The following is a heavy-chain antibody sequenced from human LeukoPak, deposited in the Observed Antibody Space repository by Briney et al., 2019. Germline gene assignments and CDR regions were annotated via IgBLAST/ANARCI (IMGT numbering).Heavy chain of an antibody. CDR3: ARSYYYDSSGYYDY. D-gene: IGHD3-22*01. Sequence: PGGSLRLSCAASGFTFSSYAMHWVRQAPGKGLEWVSGISGSGGSTYYADSVRGRFTISRDNSKNTLDLQMNSLRAEDTAVYYCARSYYYDSSGYYDYWGQGTLVTVSA. CDR1: GFTFSSYA. CDR2: ISGSGGST. V-gene: IGHV3-23*01. J-gene: IGHJ4*02.